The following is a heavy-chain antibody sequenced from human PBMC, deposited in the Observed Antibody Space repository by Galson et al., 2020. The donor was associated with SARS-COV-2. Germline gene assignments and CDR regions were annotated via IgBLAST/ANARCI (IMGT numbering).Heavy chain of an antibody. J-gene: IGHJ5*02. CDR1: GGSISSGGYY. CDR2: IYYSGST. V-gene: IGHV4-31*03. D-gene: IGHD3-10*01. CDR3: ARGFCTITGWCGELLRGNNWFDR. Sequence: SETLSLTCTVSGGSISSGGYYWSWIRQHPGKGLEWIGYIYYSGSTYYNPSLKSRVTISVDTSKNQFSLKLSSVTAADTAVYYCARGFCTITGWCGELLRGNNWFDRGGQGTLVTVSS.